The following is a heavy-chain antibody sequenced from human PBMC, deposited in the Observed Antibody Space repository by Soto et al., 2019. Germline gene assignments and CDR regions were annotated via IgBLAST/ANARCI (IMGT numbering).Heavy chain of an antibody. CDR1: GYNFSTYA. V-gene: IGHV1-3*04. CDR2: INTGNGNT. Sequence: QVQLVQSGAEVKKPGASVKVSCKASGYNFSTYALLWVRQAPGQGLEWMGWINTGNGNTKYSQKFQGRVTMTRDTSARTAFLELSSLKSEDTAVYYCARGERLYYVDYGMDVWGQGSTVTVSS. D-gene: IGHD3-3*01. J-gene: IGHJ6*02. CDR3: ARGERLYYVDYGMDV.